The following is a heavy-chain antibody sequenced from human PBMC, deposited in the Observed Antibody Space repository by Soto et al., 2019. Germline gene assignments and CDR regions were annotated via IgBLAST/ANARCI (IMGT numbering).Heavy chain of an antibody. CDR1: GGSFSGYY. CDR3: ARSRYCTNGVCYTEQSRWFDP. J-gene: IGHJ5*02. V-gene: IGHV4-34*01. CDR2: INHSGST. D-gene: IGHD2-8*01. Sequence: SETLSLTCAVYGGSFSGYYWSWIRQPPGKGLEWIGEINHSGSTNYNPSLKSRVTISVDTSKNQFSLKLSSVTAADTAVYYCARSRYCTNGVCYTEQSRWFDPWGQGTLVTVSS.